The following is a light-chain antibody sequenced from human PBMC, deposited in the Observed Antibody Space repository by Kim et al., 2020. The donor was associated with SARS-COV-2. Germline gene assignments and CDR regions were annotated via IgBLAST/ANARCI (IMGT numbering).Light chain of an antibody. J-gene: IGLJ2*01. CDR1: SSDVGGYNY. V-gene: IGLV2-11*01. CDR3: CSYAGSYTV. CDR2: DVS. Sequence: LTQPRSVSGSPGQSVTISCTGTSSDVGGYNYVSWYQHHPGKAPKLMIYDVSKRPSGVPDRFSGSKSGNTASLTISGLQAEDEADYYCCSYAGSYTVFGGGTQLTVL.